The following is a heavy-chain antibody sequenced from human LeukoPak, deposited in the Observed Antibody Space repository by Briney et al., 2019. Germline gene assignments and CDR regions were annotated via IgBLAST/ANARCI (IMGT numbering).Heavy chain of an antibody. CDR2: IIPIFGTA. J-gene: IGHJ4*02. Sequence: SVKVSCKASGGTFSSYAISWVRQAPGQGLEWMGRIIPIFGTANYAQKFQGRVKITTDESTSTAYMELSSLRSEDTAVYYCARGSRLCSSTSCHFDYWGQGTLVTVSS. V-gene: IGHV1-69*05. CDR3: ARGSRLCSSTSCHFDY. D-gene: IGHD2-2*01. CDR1: GGTFSSYA.